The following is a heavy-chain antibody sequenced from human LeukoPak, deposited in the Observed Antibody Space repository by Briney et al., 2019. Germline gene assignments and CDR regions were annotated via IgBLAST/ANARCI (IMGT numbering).Heavy chain of an antibody. J-gene: IGHJ4*02. CDR3: AKAGKGITGTTAD. V-gene: IGHV3-30*02. CDR2: IRYDGSNK. D-gene: IGHD1-7*01. Sequence: GGSLRLSCVASGFIFTTYGMHWVRQAPGKGLEWVAFIRYDGSNKYYADSVKGRFTISRDNSKNTLYLQMNSLRAEDTAVYYCAKAGKGITGTTADWGQGTLVTVSS. CDR1: GFIFTTYG.